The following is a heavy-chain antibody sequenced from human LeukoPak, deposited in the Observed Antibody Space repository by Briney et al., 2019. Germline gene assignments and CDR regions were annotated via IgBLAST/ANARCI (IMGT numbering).Heavy chain of an antibody. CDR1: GFTFSSYA. D-gene: IGHD3-16*02. CDR2: ISGSGGST. J-gene: IGHJ4*02. CDR3: AKAILSADWGSYRGLFDY. Sequence: PGGSLRLSCAASGFTFSSYAMSWVRQAPGKGLEWVSAISGSGGSTYYADSVKGRFTISRDNSKNTLYLQMNSLRAEDTAVYYCAKAILSADWGSYRGLFDYWGQGTLVTVSS. V-gene: IGHV3-23*01.